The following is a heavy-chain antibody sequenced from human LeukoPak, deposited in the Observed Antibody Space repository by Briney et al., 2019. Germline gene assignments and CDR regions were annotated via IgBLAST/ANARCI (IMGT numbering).Heavy chain of an antibody. V-gene: IGHV3-11*04. CDR2: ISHSGSTI. CDR3: ARVGSSGSSSWAVLDWYFDL. J-gene: IGHJ2*01. D-gene: IGHD6-13*01. CDR1: GFTFSDYY. Sequence: PGGSLRLSCAASGFTFSDYYVSWIRQPPGKGLEWVSYISHSGSTIYYADSVKGRFTISRDNAKNSLYLQVNSLRAEDTAVYYCARVGSSGSSSWAVLDWYFDLWGRGTLVTVSS.